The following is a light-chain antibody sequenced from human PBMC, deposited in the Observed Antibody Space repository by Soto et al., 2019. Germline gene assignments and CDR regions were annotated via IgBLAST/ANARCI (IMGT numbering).Light chain of an antibody. CDR1: QSITNNY. V-gene: IGKV3-20*01. CDR3: QQYGSSPWT. Sequence: EIVLTQSPGTLSLSLGERATLSCRASQSITNNYLAWYQQKPGQAPRLLIYLASNGAAGIPDRFSGSGSGADFTLTINRLEPEDFAVYHCQQYGSSPWTFGQGTKVDIK. CDR2: LAS. J-gene: IGKJ1*01.